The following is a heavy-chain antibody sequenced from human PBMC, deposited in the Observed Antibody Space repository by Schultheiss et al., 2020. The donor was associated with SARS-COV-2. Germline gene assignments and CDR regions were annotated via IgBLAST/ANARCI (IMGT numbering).Heavy chain of an antibody. D-gene: IGHD1-20*01. Sequence: GGSLRLSCAASGFTFSSYGMHWVRQAPGKGLEWVAVISYDGSNKYYADSVKGRFTISRDNSKNTLSLQMNSLRAEDTAVYYCATNTFITGTTSFSSGLWGQGTMVTVSS. CDR2: ISYDGSNK. V-gene: IGHV3-30*12. CDR1: GFTFSSYG. CDR3: ATNTFITGTTSFSSGL. J-gene: IGHJ3*01.